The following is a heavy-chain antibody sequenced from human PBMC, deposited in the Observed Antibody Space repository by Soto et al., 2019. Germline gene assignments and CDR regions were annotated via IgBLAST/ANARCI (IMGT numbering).Heavy chain of an antibody. V-gene: IGHV3-23*01. CDR3: ATLKRQTAITVILVVITYFDY. Sequence: RLSCEASGFTFSSYAMSWVRQAPGKGLEWVSSISGSGGSTRYADSVMGRFTISRDNSKNTLYLQMNSLTVEDTAIYYCATLKRQTAITVILVVITYFDYWGQGALVT. D-gene: IGHD3-22*01. J-gene: IGHJ4*02. CDR1: GFTFSSYA. CDR2: ISGSGGST.